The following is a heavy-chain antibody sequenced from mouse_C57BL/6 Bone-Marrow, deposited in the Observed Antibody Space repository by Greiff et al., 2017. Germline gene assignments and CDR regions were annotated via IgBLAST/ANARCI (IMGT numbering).Heavy chain of an antibody. J-gene: IGHJ4*01. D-gene: IGHD1-3*01. Sequence: QVQLQQPGAELVKPGASVKLSCKASGYTFTSYWMHWVKQRPGQGLEWIGMIHPNSGSTNYNEKFKSKATLTVDKASSTAYMQLSSLTSEDSAVYYCARWSSYRDYAMDYWGQGTSVTVSS. CDR3: ARWSSYRDYAMDY. CDR1: GYTFTSYW. V-gene: IGHV1-64*01. CDR2: IHPNSGST.